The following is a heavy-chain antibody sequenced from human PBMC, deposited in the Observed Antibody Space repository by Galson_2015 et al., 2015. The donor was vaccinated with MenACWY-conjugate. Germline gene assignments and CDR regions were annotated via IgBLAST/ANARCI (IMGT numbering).Heavy chain of an antibody. V-gene: IGHV4-61*08. Sequence: ETLFLTCTVSGGSIYSADHWWGWIRLPPGRGLEWIGYMYYSGSANYNPSLKSRVTISVDTSKNQFSLTMTSVTAADTAVYYCARGVNLASMAGYWGQGTLVTVSS. D-gene: IGHD3-3*02. CDR3: ARGVNLASMAGY. J-gene: IGHJ4*02. CDR1: GGSIYSADHW. CDR2: MYYSGSA.